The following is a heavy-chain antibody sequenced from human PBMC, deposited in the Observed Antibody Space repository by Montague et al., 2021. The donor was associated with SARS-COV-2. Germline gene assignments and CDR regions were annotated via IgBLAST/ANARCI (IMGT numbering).Heavy chain of an antibody. Sequence: TLSLTCTVSGGSISSGSYYWSWIRQHPGKGLEWIGYIYYSGSSYYNPSLKSRVTISVDTSKNQFSLKLSSVTAADTAVYYCARHGPFVVVTAIHDAFDIWGQGTMVTVSS. J-gene: IGHJ3*02. CDR2: IYYSGSS. CDR1: GGSISSGSYY. V-gene: IGHV4-31*03. CDR3: ARHGPFVVVTAIHDAFDI. D-gene: IGHD2-21*02.